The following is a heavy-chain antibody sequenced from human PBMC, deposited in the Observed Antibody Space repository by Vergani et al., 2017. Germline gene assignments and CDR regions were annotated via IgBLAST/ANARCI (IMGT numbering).Heavy chain of an antibody. V-gene: IGHV4-59*02. D-gene: IGHD3-10*01. CDR1: GASVNSYY. Sequence: QVRLQESGPGLVKPSETLSLTCSVSGASVNSYYWSWIRQPPGKGLEWMGYVSFRGDNHYDPSVKGRITISLNTSSNQFSLYLTAVTAADTAVYYCARSRIYYGAGSPDYWGQGTLVTVSS. J-gene: IGHJ4*02. CDR3: ARSRIYYGAGSPDY. CDR2: VSFRGDN.